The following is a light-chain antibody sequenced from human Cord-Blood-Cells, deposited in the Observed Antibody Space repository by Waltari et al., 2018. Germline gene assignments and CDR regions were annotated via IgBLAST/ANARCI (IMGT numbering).Light chain of an antibody. J-gene: IGLJ3*02. V-gene: IGLV2-14*01. CDR3: SSYTSSSTRV. CDR1: SSDVGGYNY. CDR2: DVS. Sequence: QSALTQPASVSGSPGQSITISCTGTSSDVGGYNYVSWYQQHPGKAPKLMIYDVSNRPSGVSNGFSGSKSGNTASLTISGLQAEDEADYCCSSYTSSSTRVFGGGTKLTVL.